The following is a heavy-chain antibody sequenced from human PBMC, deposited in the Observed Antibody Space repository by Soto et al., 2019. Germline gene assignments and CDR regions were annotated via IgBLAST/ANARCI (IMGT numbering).Heavy chain of an antibody. V-gene: IGHV1-2*04. CDR1: GYTFTGYY. CDR3: ARVVEEDIVATIPGYYYYYGMDV. J-gene: IGHJ6*02. Sequence: ASVKVSCKASGYTFTGYYMHWVRQAPGQGLEWMGWINPNSGGTNYAQKLQGWVTMTRDTSISTAYMELSRLRSDDTAVYYCARVVEEDIVATIPGYYYYYGMDVWGQGTTVTVSS. CDR2: INPNSGGT. D-gene: IGHD5-12*01.